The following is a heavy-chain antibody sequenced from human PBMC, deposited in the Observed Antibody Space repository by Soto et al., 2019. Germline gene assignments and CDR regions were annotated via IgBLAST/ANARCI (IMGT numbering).Heavy chain of an antibody. CDR3: ARESRYCSGGSCYFLPGIDY. CDR1: GDTFNFYS. D-gene: IGHD2-15*01. J-gene: IGHJ4*02. Sequence: GASVKVSCKASGDTFNFYSINWVRQAPGLGLEWMGGIIPIFGTANYAQKFQGRVTITADESTSTAYMELSSLRSEDTAVYYCARESRYCSGGSCYFLPGIDYWGQGPLVTVSS. V-gene: IGHV1-69*13. CDR2: IIPIFGTA.